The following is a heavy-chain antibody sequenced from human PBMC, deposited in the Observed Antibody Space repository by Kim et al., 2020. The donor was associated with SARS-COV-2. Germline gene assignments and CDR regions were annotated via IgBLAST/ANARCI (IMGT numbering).Heavy chain of an antibody. CDR1: GYSFNTYW. V-gene: IGHV5-51*01. CDR3: ARRYTFRTWTLDS. J-gene: IGHJ4*02. CDR2: IFPGNSET. Sequence: GESLKISCKGSGYSFNTYWIVWVRQAPGKGLEYMGIIFPGNSETRYSPSFQGHVTLSVDKSISTAYLQWSSLTAPDTATYYCARRYTFRTWTLDSWGQGTLVTVSS. D-gene: IGHD3-16*02.